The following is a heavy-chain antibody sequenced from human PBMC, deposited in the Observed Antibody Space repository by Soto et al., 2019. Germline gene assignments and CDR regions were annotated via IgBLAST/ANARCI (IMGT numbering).Heavy chain of an antibody. CDR2: INSDGSST. J-gene: IGHJ2*01. D-gene: IGHD4-17*01. CDR1: GFTFSSYW. Sequence: EVQLVESGGGLVQPGGSLRLSCAAPGFTFSSYWMHWVRQAPGKGLVWVSRINSDGSSTSYADSVKGRFTISRDNAKNTLYLQMNSLRAEDTAVYYCAREVRTTVTNWYFDLWGRGTLVTVSS. CDR3: AREVRTTVTNWYFDL. V-gene: IGHV3-74*01.